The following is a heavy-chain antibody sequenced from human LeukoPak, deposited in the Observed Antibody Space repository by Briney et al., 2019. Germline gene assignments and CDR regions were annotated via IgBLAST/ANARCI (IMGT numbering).Heavy chain of an antibody. CDR1: GYTFTSYG. J-gene: IGHJ3*02. V-gene: IGHV1-18*01. CDR3: ARASGLSVTTVAFDI. Sequence: ASVKVSCKASGYTFTSYGISWVRQAPGQGLEWMGWISAYNGSTNYAQKFQDRVTTTTDTSTSTAYMELRSLRSDDTAVYYCARASGLSVTTVAFDIWGQGTTVTVSS. CDR2: ISAYNGST. D-gene: IGHD4-17*01.